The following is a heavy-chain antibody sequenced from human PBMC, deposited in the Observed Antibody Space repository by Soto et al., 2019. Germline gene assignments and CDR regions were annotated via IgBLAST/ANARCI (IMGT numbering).Heavy chain of an antibody. CDR3: ARLPKSLGYCSGGSCYDY. Sequence: ASVKVSCKASGYTFTSYAMHWVRQAPGQRLEWMGWINAGNGNTKYSQKFQGRVTITRDTSASTAYMELSSLRSEDTAVYYCARLPKSLGYCSGGSCYDYWGQGTMLTVYS. D-gene: IGHD2-15*01. V-gene: IGHV1-3*01. J-gene: IGHJ4*02. CDR1: GYTFTSYA. CDR2: INAGNGNT.